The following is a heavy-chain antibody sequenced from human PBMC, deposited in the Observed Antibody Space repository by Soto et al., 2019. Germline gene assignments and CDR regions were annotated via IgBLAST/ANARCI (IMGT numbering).Heavy chain of an antibody. CDR3: ARIQDIAVVLFDY. V-gene: IGHV1-8*01. J-gene: IGHJ4*02. D-gene: IGHD6-19*01. CDR1: GYTFTSYD. CDR2: MNPNSGNT. Sequence: GASVKVSCKASGYTFTSYDINWVRQATGQGLEWMGWMNPNSGNTGYAQKFQGRVTMTRNTSISTAYMELSSLRSEDTAVYYCARIQDIAVVLFDYWGQGTLVTVSS.